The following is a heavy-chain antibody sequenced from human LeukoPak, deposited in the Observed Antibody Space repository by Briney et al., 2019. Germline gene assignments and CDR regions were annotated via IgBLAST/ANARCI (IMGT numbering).Heavy chain of an antibody. CDR3: ARRERLGYSHGRGTLDV. J-gene: IGHJ3*01. V-gene: IGHV3-66*01. CDR1: GFLVSSNY. Sequence: PGGSRRLSCAASGFLVSSNYMSWVRQAPGKGLEGGSFIDSAGTTYYADSVKRRFTISRDNSENTLYLQMSSLRAEDTALYYCARRERLGYSHGRGTLDVWGQGTMVTVSS. D-gene: IGHD5-18*01. CDR2: IDSAGTT.